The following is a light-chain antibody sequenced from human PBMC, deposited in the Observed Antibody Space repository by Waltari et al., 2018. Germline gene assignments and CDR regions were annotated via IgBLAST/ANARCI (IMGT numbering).Light chain of an antibody. J-gene: IGKJ1*01. Sequence: IVLTQSPDSLSLSPGERATLTCRASQSVSSLLAWYQQRPGQAPRLLIYDAANRAAGIPARFSGSGSGTEFTLTIGTLEAEDVAVYFCQQRSTWPRTFGQGTNVE. CDR1: QSVSSL. CDR3: QQRSTWPRT. CDR2: DAA. V-gene: IGKV3-11*01.